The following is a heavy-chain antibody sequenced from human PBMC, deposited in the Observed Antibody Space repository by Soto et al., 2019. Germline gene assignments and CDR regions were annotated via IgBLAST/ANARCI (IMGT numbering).Heavy chain of an antibody. J-gene: IGHJ5*02. D-gene: IGHD5-12*01. Sequence: SLRLSCAASGFTFSDYYMSWIRQAPGKGLEWVSYISSSSSYTNYADSVKGRFTISRDNAKNSLYLQMNSLRAEDTAVYYCASLKDGYNLWFDPWGQGTLVTVSS. V-gene: IGHV3-11*03. CDR3: ASLKDGYNLWFDP. CDR1: GFTFSDYY. CDR2: ISSSSSYT.